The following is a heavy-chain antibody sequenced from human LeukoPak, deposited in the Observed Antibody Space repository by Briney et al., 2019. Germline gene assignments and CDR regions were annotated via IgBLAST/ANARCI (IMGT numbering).Heavy chain of an antibody. CDR2: ISSDGSST. J-gene: IGHJ4*02. V-gene: IGHV3-74*01. Sequence: GGSLRPSCEASGFTFSSYWMHWVRQAPGKGLVWVSRISSDGSSTDYADSVKGRFTISRDNAKNTLYLQMNSLRVEDMAVYYCARAWKTSGDYWGQGTQVTVSS. CDR3: ARAWKTSGDY. CDR1: GFTFSSYW. D-gene: IGHD1-1*01.